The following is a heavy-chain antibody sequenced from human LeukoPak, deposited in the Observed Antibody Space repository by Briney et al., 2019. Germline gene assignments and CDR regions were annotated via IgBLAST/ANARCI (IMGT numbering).Heavy chain of an antibody. D-gene: IGHD6-13*01. V-gene: IGHV4-59*12. CDR3: ARLVIRAFDS. J-gene: IGHJ5*01. Sequence: SETLSLTCTISGGSISSYYWSWIRQPPGKGLEWIGYIYYTGSTNHNPSLKSRVTISVDTSKNQFSLKLSSVTAADTAVYYCARLVIRAFDSWGQGILVTVSS. CDR2: IYYTGST. CDR1: GGSISSYY.